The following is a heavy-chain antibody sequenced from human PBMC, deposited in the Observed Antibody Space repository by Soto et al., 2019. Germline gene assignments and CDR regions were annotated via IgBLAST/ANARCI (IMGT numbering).Heavy chain of an antibody. V-gene: IGHV4-31*03. CDR2: IYYSGST. CDR3: ARTTVVVAGISNWFDP. J-gene: IGHJ5*02. Sequence: QVQLQETGPGLVKPSQTLSLTCTVSGGSISSGNYYWSWIRQHLGKGLEWNGNIYYSGSTYYNPSLKSRVTISVDTSKNQFSLKLSSVTAADTAVYYCARTTVVVAGISNWFDPWGQGTLVSVSS. CDR1: GGSISSGNYY. D-gene: IGHD2-15*01.